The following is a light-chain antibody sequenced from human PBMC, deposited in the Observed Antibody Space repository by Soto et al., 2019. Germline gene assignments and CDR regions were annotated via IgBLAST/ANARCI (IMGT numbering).Light chain of an antibody. Sequence: DIQMTQSPSTLPASVGDRVTITCRASQSISVWLAWYQHKPGQAPKLLIYDASTLESGVPSRFTGSGSETEFTLTISSLQPDDFATYYCQQYNSYSWTFGQGTKVEIK. J-gene: IGKJ1*01. CDR3: QQYNSYSWT. CDR2: DAS. V-gene: IGKV1-5*01. CDR1: QSISVW.